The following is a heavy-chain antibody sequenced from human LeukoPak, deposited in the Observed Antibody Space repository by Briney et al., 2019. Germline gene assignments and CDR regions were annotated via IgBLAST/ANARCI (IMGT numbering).Heavy chain of an antibody. CDR2: ISSSGNTI. CDR3: ARVKGYDSSGYYGAFDI. Sequence: PGGSLRLSCAASGFTFSDYYMSWIRQAPGKGLEWVSYISSSGNTIYYADSVKGRFTISRDNAKNSLYLQMNSLRAEDTALYYCARVKGYDSSGYYGAFDIWGQGTMVTVSS. J-gene: IGHJ3*02. CDR1: GFTFSDYY. V-gene: IGHV3-11*01. D-gene: IGHD3-22*01.